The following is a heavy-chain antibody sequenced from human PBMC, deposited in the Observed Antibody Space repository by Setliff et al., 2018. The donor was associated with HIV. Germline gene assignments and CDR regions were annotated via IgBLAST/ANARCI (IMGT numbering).Heavy chain of an antibody. V-gene: IGHV1-69*05. CDR3: ALPYCSGGNCWSSASLPPAGWFDP. J-gene: IGHJ5*02. CDR2: IIPMYGVT. CDR1: GGTFSSYV. D-gene: IGHD2-15*01. Sequence: SVKVSCKASGGTFSSYVISWVRQAPGQGPEWMGGIIPMYGVTNYAQKFQGRVTITTDESTSTAYVELSSLRSEDTAVYYCALPYCSGGNCWSSASLPPAGWFDPWGQGTLVTVSS.